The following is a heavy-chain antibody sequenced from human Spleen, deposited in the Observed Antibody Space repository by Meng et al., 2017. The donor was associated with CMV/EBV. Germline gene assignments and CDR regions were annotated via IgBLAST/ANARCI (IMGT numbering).Heavy chain of an antibody. D-gene: IGHD3-22*01. CDR2: ISHGGGT. CDR1: GRSLSGYS. CDR3: VRGSRDSSGYYYY. J-gene: IGHJ4*02. V-gene: IGHV4-34*01. Sequence: CGVYGRSLSGYSWTWIRPPPGKRLAWIGDISHGGGTNYDPSLESRVTISVDTSKNQISLKLNSVTAADTAVYYCVRGSRDSSGYYYYWGQGSLVTVSS.